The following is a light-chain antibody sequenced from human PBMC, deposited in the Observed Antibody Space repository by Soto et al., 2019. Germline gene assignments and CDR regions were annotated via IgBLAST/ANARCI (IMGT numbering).Light chain of an antibody. J-gene: IGLJ1*01. V-gene: IGLV2-8*01. CDR1: KNDIGVYDF. CDR2: EVV. CDR3: TSYAGTNTYV. Sequence: SVHTPPAPSSGSPGRSGSISCTGTKNDIGVYDFVSWYQHHPGKASRLIIYEVVQRPSGVTDRFSGSKSGNPASLTVSGLQAPDEADYFSTSYAGTNTYVFGSGTRVTVL.